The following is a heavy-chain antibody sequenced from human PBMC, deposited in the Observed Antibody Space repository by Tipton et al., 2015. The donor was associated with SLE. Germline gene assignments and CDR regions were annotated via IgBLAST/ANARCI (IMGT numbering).Heavy chain of an antibody. CDR2: IYYSGST. Sequence: TLSLTCTVSGGSISSHYWSWIRQPPGKGLEWIGYIYYSGSTNYNPSLKSRVTISVDTSKNQFSLKLSSVTAAATAVYYCARDQAVAGSYYFDYWGQGTLVTVSS. V-gene: IGHV4-59*11. J-gene: IGHJ4*02. CDR3: ARDQAVAGSYYFDY. CDR1: GGSISSHY. D-gene: IGHD6-19*01.